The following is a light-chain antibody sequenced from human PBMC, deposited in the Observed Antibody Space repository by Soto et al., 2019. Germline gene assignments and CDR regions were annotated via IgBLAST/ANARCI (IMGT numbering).Light chain of an antibody. Sequence: QSVLAQPPSASGTPGQRVTISCSGSSSNVGSNTVNWYQQLPGTAPKLLIYSDNQRPSGVPDRFSGSKSGTSASLAISGPQSEDEADYYCAALDDSLNGYVFGTGTKVTVL. CDR3: AALDDSLNGYV. CDR1: SSNVGSNT. J-gene: IGLJ1*01. CDR2: SDN. V-gene: IGLV1-44*01.